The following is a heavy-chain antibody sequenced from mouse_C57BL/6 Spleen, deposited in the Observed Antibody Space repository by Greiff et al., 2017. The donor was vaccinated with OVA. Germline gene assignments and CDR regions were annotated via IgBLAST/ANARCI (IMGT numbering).Heavy chain of an antibody. Sequence: QVQLQEPGTELGKPGALVKLFCKAFGYTFTSYWMHWGTQRPGQGLEWGGNINPSNGGTNHNEKFKRKATLTVDKSSRTAYIQLSSLTSEDSAVDACAALDGSRYWYFDVWGTGTTVTVSS. J-gene: IGHJ1*03. CDR3: AALDGSRYWYFDV. CDR2: INPSNGGT. V-gene: IGHV1-53*01. D-gene: IGHD1-1*01. CDR1: GYTFTSYW.